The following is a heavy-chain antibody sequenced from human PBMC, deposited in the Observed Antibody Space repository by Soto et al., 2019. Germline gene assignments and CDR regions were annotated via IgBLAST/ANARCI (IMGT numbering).Heavy chain of an antibody. J-gene: IGHJ4*02. Sequence: QVQLQQWGAGLLKPSETLSLTCAVYGGSFSNYHWSGIRQPPGKGLEWIGEINPRGRTNYIPSLKSRVTISVDTSKNQVSLKLNSVTAADTAIYYCARGQWLDNSWGQGTLVTVSS. CDR2: INPRGRT. CDR1: GGSFSNYH. V-gene: IGHV4-34*01. D-gene: IGHD6-19*01. CDR3: ARGQWLDNS.